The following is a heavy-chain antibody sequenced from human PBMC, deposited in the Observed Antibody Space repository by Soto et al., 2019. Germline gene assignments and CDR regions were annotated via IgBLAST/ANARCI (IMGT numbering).Heavy chain of an antibody. CDR1: GFKFSNYA. J-gene: IGHJ4*02. Sequence: GGSLRLSCAASGFKFSNYAMSWVRQAPGKGLEWVSLISATGGGTYYADSVKGRFTISRDNSHNTLYLQVHSLTAEDTAVYYCAKDRRAGGNSAYYFDFWGQGAQVTVSS. CDR3: AKDRRAGGNSAYYFDF. CDR2: ISATGGGT. D-gene: IGHD3-16*01. V-gene: IGHV3-23*01.